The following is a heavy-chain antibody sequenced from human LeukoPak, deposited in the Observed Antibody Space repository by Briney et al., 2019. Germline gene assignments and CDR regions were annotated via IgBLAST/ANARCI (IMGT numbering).Heavy chain of an antibody. CDR1: GGSISSSSYY. CDR2: IYHSGST. J-gene: IGHJ5*02. Sequence: SETLSLTCTVSGGSISSSSYYWGWIRQPPGKGLEWIGSIYHSGSTYYNPSLKSRVTISVDTSKNQFSLKLSSVTAADTAVYYCARHRTRFNWFDPWGQGTLVTVSS. V-gene: IGHV4-39*01. D-gene: IGHD3-3*01. CDR3: ARHRTRFNWFDP.